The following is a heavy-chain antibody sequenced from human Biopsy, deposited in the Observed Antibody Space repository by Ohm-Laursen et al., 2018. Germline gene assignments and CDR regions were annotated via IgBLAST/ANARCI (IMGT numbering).Heavy chain of an antibody. CDR1: GFTFSQYW. D-gene: IGHD2-8*01. CDR2: INKDGSVT. CDR3: ERDSGGGDSINGWYDALDL. V-gene: IGHV3-7*01. Sequence: SLRLSCTASGFTFSQYWMTWVRQSPGKGLEWVANINKDGSVTNYLDSVKGRFAVSRDNAKNSAYLQMNSLRTEDTAIYYCERDSGGGDSINGWYDALDLWGRGTTVTVSS. J-gene: IGHJ3*01.